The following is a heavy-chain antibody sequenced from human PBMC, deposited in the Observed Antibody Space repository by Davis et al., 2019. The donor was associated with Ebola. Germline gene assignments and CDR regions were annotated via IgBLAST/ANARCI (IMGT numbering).Heavy chain of an antibody. D-gene: IGHD3-22*01. V-gene: IGHV1-8*01. CDR1: GYTFTSYD. CDR2: MNPNSGNT. J-gene: IGHJ1*01. Sequence: AASVKVSCKASGYTFTSYDINWVRQATGQGLEWMGWMNPNSGNTGYAQKFQGRVTMTRNTSISTAYMELSRLRSDDTAVYYCATGDYDSSGYYLEYFQHWGQGTLVTVSS. CDR3: ATGDYDSSGYYLEYFQH.